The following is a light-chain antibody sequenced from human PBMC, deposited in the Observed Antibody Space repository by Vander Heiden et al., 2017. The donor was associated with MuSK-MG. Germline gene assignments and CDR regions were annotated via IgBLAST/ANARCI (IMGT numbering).Light chain of an antibody. J-gene: IGLJ2*01. V-gene: IGLV3-21*02. Sequence: SYVLTQPPSVSVAPGQTARMTGGGSRIGSKSVHWNQQKPGQAPVLVVYDDSDRPAGIPERFSGSNSGNTATLTISRVDAGEEADYYCQVWDISSDHPVVFGGGTKLTVL. CDR1: RIGSKS. CDR3: QVWDISSDHPVV. CDR2: DDS.